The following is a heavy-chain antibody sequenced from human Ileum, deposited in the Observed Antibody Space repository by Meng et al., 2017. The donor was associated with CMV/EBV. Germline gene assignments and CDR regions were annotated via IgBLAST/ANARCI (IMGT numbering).Heavy chain of an antibody. CDR2: ICLGGTT. J-gene: IGHJ4*02. V-gene: IGHV4-4*07. D-gene: IGHD3-10*01. CDR3: ARGPGGFGEFNFDY. CDR1: GVYINSYS. Sequence: LVSGPGLVTPSQTLALPRTVAGVYINSYSWGWIRRPAGEGLDWSGRICLGGTTNYNPSHESRVTMSVDTSNNHFSLRVTSVTAADTAVYYCARGPGGFGEFNFDYWGQGSLVTVSS.